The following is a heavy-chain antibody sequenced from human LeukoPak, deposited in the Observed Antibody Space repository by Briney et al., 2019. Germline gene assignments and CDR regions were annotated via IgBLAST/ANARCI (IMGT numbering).Heavy chain of an antibody. V-gene: IGHV1-69*13. Sequence: GASVKVSCKASGGTFSSYAISWVRQAPGQGLEWMGGIIPIFGTANYAQKFQGRVTITADESTSTAYMELSSLRSEDTAVYYCASSPFIAVAGDYYYYGMDVWGQGTTVTVSS. CDR1: GGTFSSYA. CDR3: ASSPFIAVAGDYYYYGMDV. J-gene: IGHJ6*02. CDR2: IIPIFGTA. D-gene: IGHD6-13*01.